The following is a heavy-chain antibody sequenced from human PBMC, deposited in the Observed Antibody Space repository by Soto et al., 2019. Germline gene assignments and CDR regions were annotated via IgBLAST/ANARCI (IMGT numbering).Heavy chain of an antibody. J-gene: IGHJ4*02. Sequence: QVTLKESGPVLVKPTETLTLTCTVSGFYPAKPKLMLGGTGQPQGRALECLAHIFSNAAKSYSQSLKSRLTISKDTSKSQVVLTMTNMDPVDTATYYCARIRGWGWLGPNDYWGQGTLVTVSS. CDR2: IFSNAAK. V-gene: IGHV2-26*01. CDR3: ARIRGWGWLGPNDY. D-gene: IGHD3-10*01. CDR1: GFYPAKPKL.